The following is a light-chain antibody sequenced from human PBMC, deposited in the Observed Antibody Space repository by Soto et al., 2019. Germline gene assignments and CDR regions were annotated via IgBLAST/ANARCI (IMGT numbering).Light chain of an antibody. Sequence: ISMTQSPPTLSVSPGGRVTLSCEASETISADLAWYHHRPGQAPRLLIYAASTRAPGVPARFSGSGSVTDFTLAIANLQPEDFGLYYCQHYHNFPRTFGQGTKVDIK. CDR2: AAS. V-gene: IGKV3-15*01. CDR1: ETISAD. J-gene: IGKJ2*01. CDR3: QHYHNFPRT.